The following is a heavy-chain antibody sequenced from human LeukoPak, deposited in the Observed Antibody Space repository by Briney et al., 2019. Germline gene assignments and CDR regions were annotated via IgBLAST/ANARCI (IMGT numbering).Heavy chain of an antibody. Sequence: GGSLRLSCAASGFTFDDYAMHWVRQAPGKGLEWVSGISWNSGSIGYADSVKGRFTISRDNAKNSLYPQMNSLRAEDTALYYCAKGDYDILTGSGGFDYWGQGTLVTVSS. D-gene: IGHD3-9*01. CDR2: ISWNSGSI. CDR1: GFTFDDYA. CDR3: AKGDYDILTGSGGFDY. V-gene: IGHV3-9*01. J-gene: IGHJ4*02.